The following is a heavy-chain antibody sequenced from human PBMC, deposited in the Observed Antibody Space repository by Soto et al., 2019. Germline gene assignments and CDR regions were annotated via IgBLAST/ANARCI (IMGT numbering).Heavy chain of an antibody. CDR1: GYTFTGYY. D-gene: IGHD3-10*01. CDR3: ARGTYMVPDY. J-gene: IGHJ4*02. Sequence: ASVKVSCKASGYTFTGYYMHWVRQAPGQGLEWMGWISAYNGNTNYAQKLQGRVTMTTDTSTSTAYMELRSLRSDDTAVYYCARGTYMVPDYWGQGTLVTVSS. CDR2: ISAYNGNT. V-gene: IGHV1-18*04.